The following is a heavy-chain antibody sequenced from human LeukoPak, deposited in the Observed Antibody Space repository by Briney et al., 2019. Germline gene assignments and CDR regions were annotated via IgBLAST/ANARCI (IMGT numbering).Heavy chain of an antibody. CDR1: GFTFRDYN. V-gene: IGHV3-11*01. J-gene: IGHJ6*02. CDR3: ARSIGLTGGGVDV. CDR2: ITDSGSTI. Sequence: GGSLRLSCAASGFTFRDYNMNWVRQAPGKGLEWVSYITDSGSTIHYADSVNGRFTISRDNAKNSLYPQMNSLRAEDSAVYYCARSIGLTGGGVDVWGRGTTVTVSS. D-gene: IGHD3-9*01.